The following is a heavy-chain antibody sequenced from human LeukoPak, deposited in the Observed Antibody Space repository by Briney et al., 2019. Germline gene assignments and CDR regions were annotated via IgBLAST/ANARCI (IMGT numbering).Heavy chain of an antibody. V-gene: IGHV4-39*01. D-gene: IGHD2-15*01. J-gene: IGHJ4*02. CDR1: GGSISSSSYY. CDR2: IYYSGST. Sequence: KPSETLSLTCAVSGGSISSSSYYWGWIRQPPGKGLEWIGSIYYSGSTYYNPSLKSRVTMSVDTSKNQFSLKLTSVTAADTALYYCAELGYCSEGNCHATGYWGQGTLVTVSS. CDR3: AELGYCSEGNCHATGY.